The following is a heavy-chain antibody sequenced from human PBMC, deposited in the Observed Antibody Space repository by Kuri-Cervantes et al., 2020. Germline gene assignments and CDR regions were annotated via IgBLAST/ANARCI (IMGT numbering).Heavy chain of an antibody. CDR2: INPNSGGT. D-gene: IGHD1-26*01. V-gene: IGHV1-2*02. Sequence: ASVKVSCKASGYTFTGYYMHWVRQAPGQGLEWMGWINPNSGGTNYAQKFQGRVTMTRDTSISTAYMELSRLRSDDTAVYYCATHSVGATTSWGYFDYWGQGTLVTVSS. CDR3: ATHSVGATTSWGYFDY. J-gene: IGHJ4*02. CDR1: GYTFTGYY.